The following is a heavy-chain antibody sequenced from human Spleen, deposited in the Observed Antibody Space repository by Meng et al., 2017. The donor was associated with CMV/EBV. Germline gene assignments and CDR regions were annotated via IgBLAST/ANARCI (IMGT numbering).Heavy chain of an antibody. CDR2: IIPILGIA. CDR1: GGTFSSYA. Sequence: SVKVSCKASGGTFSSYAISWVRQAPGQGLEWMGGIIPILGIANYAQKFQGRVTITADKSTSTAYMELSSLRSEDTAVYYCAREYYDFWSGSWYYGMDVWGQGTTVTVSS. CDR3: AREYYDFWSGSWYYGMDV. V-gene: IGHV1-69*10. J-gene: IGHJ6*02. D-gene: IGHD3-3*01.